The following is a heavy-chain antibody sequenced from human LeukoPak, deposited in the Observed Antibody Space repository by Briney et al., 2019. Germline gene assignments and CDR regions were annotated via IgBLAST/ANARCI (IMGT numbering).Heavy chain of an antibody. V-gene: IGHV3-23*01. D-gene: IGHD2-2*01. J-gene: IGHJ4*02. CDR1: GFTFSSYA. CDR3: AKDPIYCSSTSWQRFYYFDY. CDR2: ISGSGGST. Sequence: PGGSLRLSCAASGFTFSSYAMSWVRQAPGKGLEWVSAISGSGGSTYYADSVKGRFTISRDNSKNTLYLQMNSLRAEDTAVYYCAKDPIYCSSTSWQRFYYFDYWGQGTLVTVSS.